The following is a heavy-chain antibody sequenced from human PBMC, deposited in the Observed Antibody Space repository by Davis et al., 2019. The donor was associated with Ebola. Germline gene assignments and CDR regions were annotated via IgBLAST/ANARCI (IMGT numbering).Heavy chain of an antibody. J-gene: IGHJ4*02. V-gene: IGHV1-8*02. CDR3: ARDGSLLWGIRY. CDR1: GYTFPGYY. CDR2: MNPHSGNT. D-gene: IGHD3-16*01. Sequence: AASVKVSCKASGYTFPGYYMHWVRQATGQGLEWMGWMNPHSGNTGYAQKFQGRVTLTRDTSISTAYMELSSLTSEDTAVYYCARDGSLLWGIRYWGQGTLVTVSS.